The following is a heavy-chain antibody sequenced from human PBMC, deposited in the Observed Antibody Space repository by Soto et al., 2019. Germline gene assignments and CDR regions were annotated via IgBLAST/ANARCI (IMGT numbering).Heavy chain of an antibody. CDR3: ARSGLVGATPIDY. J-gene: IGHJ4*02. Sequence: SVKVSCKASGGTFSSYTISWVRQSPGQGLEWMGRIIPILGIANYAQKFQGRVTITADKSTSTAYMELSSLRSEDTAVYYCARSGLVGATPIDYWGQGTLVTVSS. CDR1: GGTFSSYT. V-gene: IGHV1-69*02. D-gene: IGHD1-26*01. CDR2: IIPILGIA.